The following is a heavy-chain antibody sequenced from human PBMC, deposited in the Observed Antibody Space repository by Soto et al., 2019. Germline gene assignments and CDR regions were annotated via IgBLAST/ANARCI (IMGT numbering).Heavy chain of an antibody. Sequence: SVNVSCQFSGPTETEYPIHSYRQAPGKGLEWMGGSDPEGGEAIYAQKWHGRVTVTEDTVTDRAYMELSGLKSDDTAVYYCATPKPLRGAMIPNINFDFWGQGTPVTASS. CDR3: ATPKPLRGAMIPNINFDF. D-gene: IGHD3-10*01. V-gene: IGHV1-24*01. CDR1: GPTETEYP. CDR2: SDPEGGEA. J-gene: IGHJ4*02.